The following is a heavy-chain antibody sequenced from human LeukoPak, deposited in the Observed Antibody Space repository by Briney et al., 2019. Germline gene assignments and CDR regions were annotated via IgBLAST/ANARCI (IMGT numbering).Heavy chain of an antibody. CDR2: ISSGDNT. CDR1: GFTVSSNY. D-gene: IGHD1-1*01. J-gene: IGHJ4*02. V-gene: IGHV3-53*01. CDR3: GRLTN. Sequence: GGSLRPSCAVSGFTVSSNYMSWVRQAPGKGLEWVSVISSGDNTYYADSVKGRFTISRDNSKNTVYLQMNSLRAEDTAVYYCGRLTNWGQGIVVTVSS.